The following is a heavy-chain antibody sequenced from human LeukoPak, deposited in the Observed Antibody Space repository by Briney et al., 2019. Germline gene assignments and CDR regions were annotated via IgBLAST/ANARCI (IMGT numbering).Heavy chain of an antibody. D-gene: IGHD3-3*01. CDR2: INQSGSP. CDR3: ARRVIIWSAGDFNKRHFYFMDV. CDR1: GVTFSHYY. J-gene: IGHJ6*03. V-gene: IGHV4-34*08. Sequence: SETLSLTSAVYGVTFSHYYWTWVRQPPGKGLEWIGEINQSGSPNYNPSLMSRVIISVDTSKNQFSLKLSYMIAADTAAYYCARRVIIWSAGDFNKRHFYFMDVGGKETTLT.